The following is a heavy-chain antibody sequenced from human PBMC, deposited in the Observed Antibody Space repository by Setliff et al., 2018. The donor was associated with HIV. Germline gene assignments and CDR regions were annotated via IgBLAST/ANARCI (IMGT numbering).Heavy chain of an antibody. CDR2: IFRGVTT. V-gene: IGHV4-38-2*01. CDR1: GYPIIEAYY. D-gene: IGHD4-4*01. Sequence: PSETLSLTCAVSGYPIIEAYYWRWIRPSPTKGLEYIGIIFRGVTTYYNPSLRSRVALSMDTSKNQFSLRLSSVTAADTAIYYCARADSRRGAGYQYMDVWGKGTTVTVSS. J-gene: IGHJ6*03. CDR3: ARADSRRGAGYQYMDV.